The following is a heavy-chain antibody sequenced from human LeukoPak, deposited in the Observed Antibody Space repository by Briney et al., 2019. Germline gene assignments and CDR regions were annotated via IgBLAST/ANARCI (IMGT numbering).Heavy chain of an antibody. J-gene: IGHJ4*02. CDR3: ARDLGSDILTGYKKYYFDY. CDR2: INPSGGYT. CDR1: GYTFTSYY. Sequence: ASVKVSCKASGYTFTSYYVHWVRQAPGQGLEWMGIINPSGGYTGYAQKFQGRVTMTRDTSTSTVYMELSSLRSEDTAVYYCARDLGSDILTGYKKYYFDYWGQGTLVTVPS. D-gene: IGHD3-9*01. V-gene: IGHV1-46*01.